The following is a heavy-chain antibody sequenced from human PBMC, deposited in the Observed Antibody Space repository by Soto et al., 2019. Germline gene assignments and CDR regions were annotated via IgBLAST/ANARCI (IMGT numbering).Heavy chain of an antibody. V-gene: IGHV1-18*04. J-gene: IGHJ1*01. Sequence: QVQMVQSGAEVKKPGASVKVSCKASGYTFTGYGISWVRQAPGQGLEWMGWISAYNGNTNYAQKLQGRVTMTTDTSTSTAYMELRSLRSDDTAVYYCARGAITTFGVGTESFQHWGQGTLVSVSS. CDR1: GYTFTGYG. CDR3: ARGAITTFGVGTESFQH. D-gene: IGHD3-3*01. CDR2: ISAYNGNT.